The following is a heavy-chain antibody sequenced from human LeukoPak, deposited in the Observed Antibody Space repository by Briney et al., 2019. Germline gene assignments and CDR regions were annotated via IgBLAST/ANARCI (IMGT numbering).Heavy chain of an antibody. V-gene: IGHV4-39*01. D-gene: IGHD5-18*01. CDR1: GGSISISSYY. CDR2: IYYSGST. Sequence: SSETLSLTCTVSGGSISISSYYWGWIRQPPGKGLEWIGSIYYSGSTYYNPSLKSRVTISVDTPKNQFSLKLSSVTAADTAVYYCARLRIVDTAMNYYYYYGMDVWGQGTTVTVSS. J-gene: IGHJ6*02. CDR3: ARLRIVDTAMNYYYYYGMDV.